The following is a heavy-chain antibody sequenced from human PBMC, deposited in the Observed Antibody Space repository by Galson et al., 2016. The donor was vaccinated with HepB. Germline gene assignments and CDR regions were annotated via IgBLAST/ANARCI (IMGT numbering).Heavy chain of an antibody. D-gene: IGHD2-2*01. Sequence: SETLSLTCAVHGGSFSDNYWSWIRQSPEKGLEWIGEINPSGGSHYNPSLKSRVTISVDSSKKQFSLFLSSVTAADTAVYFCARVARRSVVVVPTAYWHFDLWGRGTLVTVSS. CDR1: GGSFSDNY. CDR2: INPSGGS. J-gene: IGHJ2*01. CDR3: ARVARRSVVVVPTAYWHFDL. V-gene: IGHV4-34*01.